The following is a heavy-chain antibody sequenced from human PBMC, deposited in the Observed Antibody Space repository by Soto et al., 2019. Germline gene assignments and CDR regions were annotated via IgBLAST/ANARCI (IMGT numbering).Heavy chain of an antibody. CDR1: GFTVSSNY. Sequence: GGSLRLSCAASGFTVSSNYMSWVRQAPGKGLEWVSVIYSCGSTYYADSVKGRFTISRDNSKNTLYLQMNSLRAEDTAVYYCARDGFVVVQAAKKDVFDIWGKGTMVTVPS. CDR2: IYSCGST. CDR3: ARDGFVVVQAAKKDVFDI. V-gene: IGHV3-66*03. D-gene: IGHD2-2*01. J-gene: IGHJ3*02.